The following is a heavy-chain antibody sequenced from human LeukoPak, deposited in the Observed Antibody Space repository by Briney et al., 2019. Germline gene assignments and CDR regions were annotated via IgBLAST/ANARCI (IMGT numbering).Heavy chain of an antibody. J-gene: IGHJ4*02. V-gene: IGHV4-39*01. CDR2: IYYSGST. D-gene: IGHD3-22*01. Sequence: SETLSLTCTVSGGSISSSSYYWGWIRQPPGKGLEWIGSIYYSGSTYYNPSLKSRVTISVDTSKNQFSLKLSSVTAADTAVYYCARHGRSGYSLPLDYWGQGTLVTVSS. CDR1: GGSISSSSYY. CDR3: ARHGRSGYSLPLDY.